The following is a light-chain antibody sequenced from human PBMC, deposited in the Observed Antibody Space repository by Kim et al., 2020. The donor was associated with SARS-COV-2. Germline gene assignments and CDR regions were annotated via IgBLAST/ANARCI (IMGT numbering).Light chain of an antibody. Sequence: QSALTQPASVSGFPGQSITISCTGTNSDIGAYDYVAFFQQHPDKVPRLIIYDINKRPSGISSRFSGSKSGNTASLTISGLQADDEADYYCSSYTLSDTFVFGTGTKVTAL. J-gene: IGLJ1*01. CDR1: NSDIGAYDY. CDR3: SSYTLSDTFV. V-gene: IGLV2-14*03. CDR2: DIN.